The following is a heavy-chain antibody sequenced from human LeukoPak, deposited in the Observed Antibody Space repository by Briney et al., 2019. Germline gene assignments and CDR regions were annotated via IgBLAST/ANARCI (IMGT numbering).Heavy chain of an antibody. J-gene: IGHJ3*02. CDR3: ARGLANYYDSSGYPDAFDI. D-gene: IGHD3-22*01. V-gene: IGHV4-59*01. CDR2: IYYSGST. Sequence: SETLSLTCTVSGGSISSYYWSWIRQPPGKGLEWIGYIYYSGSTNYNPSLKSRVTISVDTSKNQFSLKLSSVTAADTAVYYCARGLANYYDSSGYPDAFDIWGQGTMVTVSS. CDR1: GGSISSYY.